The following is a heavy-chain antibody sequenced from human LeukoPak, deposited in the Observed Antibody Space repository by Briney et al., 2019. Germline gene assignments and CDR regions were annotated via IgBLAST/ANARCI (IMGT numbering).Heavy chain of an antibody. CDR2: INHSGST. V-gene: IGHV4-34*01. Sequence: PSETLSLTCAVYGGSFSGNYWSWIRQPPGKGLGWIGEINHSGSTNYNPSLKSRVTISVDTSKNQFSLKLSSVTAADTAVYYCASRVSRQQLVLRAFDIWGQGTMVTVSS. CDR1: GGSFSGNY. D-gene: IGHD6-13*01. J-gene: IGHJ3*02. CDR3: ASRVSRQQLVLRAFDI.